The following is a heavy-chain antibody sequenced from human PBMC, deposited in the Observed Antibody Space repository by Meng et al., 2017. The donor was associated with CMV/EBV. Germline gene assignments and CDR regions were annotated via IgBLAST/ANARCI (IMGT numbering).Heavy chain of an antibody. CDR1: GFTFSDYY. CDR3: AREGRGNYASFDH. D-gene: IGHD1-26*01. V-gene: IGHV3-11*04. Sequence: GESLKISCAASGFTFSDYYMNWVRQAPGKGLEWISYITNSGRSLSYADSVKGRFTISRDNAKNSLFLQLNSLRAEDTAIYYCAREGRGNYASFDHWGQGTLVTVSS. CDR2: ITNSGRSL. J-gene: IGHJ4*02.